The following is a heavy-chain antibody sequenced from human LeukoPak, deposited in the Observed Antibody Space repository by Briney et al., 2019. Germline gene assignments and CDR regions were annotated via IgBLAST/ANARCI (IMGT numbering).Heavy chain of an antibody. CDR1: GGTFSSYA. D-gene: IGHD5-24*01. CDR2: IIPILGIA. Sequence: SVKVSCKASGGTFSSYAISWVRQAPGQGLEWMGRIIPILGIANYAQKFQGRVTITADKSTSTAYMELSSLRSEDTAVYYCARDREMATINAFDYWGQGTLVTVSS. J-gene: IGHJ4*02. CDR3: ARDREMATINAFDY. V-gene: IGHV1-69*04.